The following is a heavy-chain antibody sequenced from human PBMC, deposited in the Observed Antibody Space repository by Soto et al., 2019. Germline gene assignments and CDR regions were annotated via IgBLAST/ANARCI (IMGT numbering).Heavy chain of an antibody. CDR1: GFTFSSYA. V-gene: IGHV3-30-3*01. D-gene: IGHD2-15*01. Sequence: GGSLRLSCAASGFTFSSYAMHWVRQAPGKGLEWVAVISYDGSNKYYADSVKGRFTISRDNSKDTLYLQMNSLRAEDTAVYYCARGIATGQLDPWGQGTLV. CDR2: ISYDGSNK. J-gene: IGHJ5*02. CDR3: ARGIATGQLDP.